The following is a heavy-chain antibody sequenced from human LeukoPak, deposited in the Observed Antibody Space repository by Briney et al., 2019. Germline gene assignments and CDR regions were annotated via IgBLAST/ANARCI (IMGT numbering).Heavy chain of an antibody. Sequence: VGSLRLSCAASGFTFTNYAMSWVRQAPGRGLEWVSAINGSSDSTYYADSVKGRITISRDNSKSTLYLQMNSLRAESTALYYWAEAHCGSSSCSRVAYWGQGTLGTLSS. CDR2: INGSSDST. D-gene: IGHD2-2*01. V-gene: IGHV3-23*01. CDR3: AEAHCGSSSCSRVAY. J-gene: IGHJ4*02. CDR1: GFTFTNYA.